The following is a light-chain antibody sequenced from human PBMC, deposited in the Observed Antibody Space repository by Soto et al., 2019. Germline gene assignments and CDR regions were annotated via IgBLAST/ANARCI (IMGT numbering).Light chain of an antibody. V-gene: IGKV3-11*01. CDR3: QQRSTPMYA. J-gene: IGKJ2*01. CDR1: QSVSSF. CDR2: DAS. Sequence: EIVLTQSPATLSLSPGERATLSCRSSQSVSSFLAWYQQKPGQAPRLLIYDASNRATGIPARFSGSGSGTAFTLTINSLEPEDFAVYYCQQRSTPMYACGQGTKLEIK.